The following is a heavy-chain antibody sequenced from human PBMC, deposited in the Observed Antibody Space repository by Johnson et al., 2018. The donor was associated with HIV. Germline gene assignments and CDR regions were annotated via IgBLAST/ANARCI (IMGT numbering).Heavy chain of an antibody. CDR2: INWNGGRT. Sequence: VQLVESGGGVVRPGGSLRLSCAASGFTFDDYGMSWVRQAHGKGLEWVSDINWNGGRTGYADSVKGRFTISRDKAKNSLYLQMKSLRAEDTAVYYCAKVRRGSSYGDAFDIWGQGTMVTVSS. CDR1: GFTFDDYG. V-gene: IGHV3-20*04. J-gene: IGHJ3*02. D-gene: IGHD1-26*01. CDR3: AKVRRGSSYGDAFDI.